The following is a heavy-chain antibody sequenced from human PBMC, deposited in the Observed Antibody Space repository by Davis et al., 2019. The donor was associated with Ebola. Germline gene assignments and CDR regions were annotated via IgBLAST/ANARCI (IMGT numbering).Heavy chain of an antibody. J-gene: IGHJ6*02. CDR2: ISGSGGST. Sequence: GESLKISCAASGFTFSSYAMSWVRQAPGKGLEWVSAISGSGGSTYYADSVKGRFTISRDNPKNTLYLQMNSLRADDTAVYYCAITRVGIMDVWGQGTTVTVSS. CDR1: GFTFSSYA. D-gene: IGHD1-26*01. CDR3: AITRVGIMDV. V-gene: IGHV3-23*01.